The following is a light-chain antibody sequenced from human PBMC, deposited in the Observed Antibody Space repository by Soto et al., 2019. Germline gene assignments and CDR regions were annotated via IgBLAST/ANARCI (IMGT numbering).Light chain of an antibody. Sequence: DIQMTQSPSSLTASVGDRVTITCRASQTVTNYLKWYQQKPGKAPKLLIYSASSLQSGVPSRFSGSRCGTDFTPTISSLQPEDFAAYYCLQSYSTPPWTFGEGTKVEIK. CDR3: LQSYSTPPWT. CDR1: QTVTNY. J-gene: IGKJ1*01. V-gene: IGKV1-39*01. CDR2: SAS.